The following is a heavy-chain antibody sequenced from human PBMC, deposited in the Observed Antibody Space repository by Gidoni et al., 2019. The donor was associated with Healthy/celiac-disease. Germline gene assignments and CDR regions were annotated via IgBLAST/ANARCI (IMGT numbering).Heavy chain of an antibody. D-gene: IGHD1-26*01. Sequence: VQLVESGGGLIQPGGSLRLSCAASGFTVSGNYMSWVRQAPGKGLESVSCICSGGSTYYADSVKGRFTISKDNSKNTLYLQMNSLRAEDTAVYYCARDGKWELPGAFDYWGQGTLVTVSS. V-gene: IGHV3-53*01. J-gene: IGHJ4*02. CDR2: ICSGGST. CDR1: GFTVSGNY. CDR3: ARDGKWELPGAFDY.